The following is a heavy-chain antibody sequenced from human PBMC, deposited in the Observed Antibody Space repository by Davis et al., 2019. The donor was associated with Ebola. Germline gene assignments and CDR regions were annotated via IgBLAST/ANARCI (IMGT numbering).Heavy chain of an antibody. Sequence: PGGSLRLSCAASGFTFSSYSMNWVRQAPGKGLEWISYISGSSSTIYYADSVKGRFTVSRDNAKNSVSLQMNSLRDEDTAVYYCAAYNWVDRTTYDWSYFDYWGQGTLVTVSS. CDR3: AAYNWVDRTTYDWSYFDY. D-gene: IGHD1-20*01. CDR1: GFTFSSYS. CDR2: ISGSSSTI. V-gene: IGHV3-48*02. J-gene: IGHJ4*02.